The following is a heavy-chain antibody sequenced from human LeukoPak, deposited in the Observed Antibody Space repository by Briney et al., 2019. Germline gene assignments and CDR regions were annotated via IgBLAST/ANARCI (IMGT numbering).Heavy chain of an antibody. D-gene: IGHD2-2*02. Sequence: HPGGSLRLSCAASGFTFSSYWMSWVRQAPGKGLEWVANIKQDGSEKYYVDSVKGRFTISRDNAKNSLYLQMNSLRAEDTAVYYCARGGKYQLLYGAYWGQGTLVTASS. J-gene: IGHJ4*02. CDR1: GFTFSSYW. V-gene: IGHV3-7*01. CDR2: IKQDGSEK. CDR3: ARGGKYQLLYGAY.